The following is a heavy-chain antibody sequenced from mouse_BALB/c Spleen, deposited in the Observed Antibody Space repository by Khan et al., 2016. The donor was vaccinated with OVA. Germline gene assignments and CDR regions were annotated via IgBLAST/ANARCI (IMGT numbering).Heavy chain of an antibody. Sequence: EVELVESGGGLVQPGGSRKLSCAASGFTFSGFGMHWVRQATEKGLEWVAFIGSGSSTIYYADTVKGRFTISRDNPKKTLFLQMTSLRSEDTAMYCCARTGYYDFDYWCQGTTLTVSS. V-gene: IGHV5-17*02. J-gene: IGHJ2*01. CDR1: GFTFSGFG. CDR3: ARTGYYDFDY. CDR2: IGSGSSTI. D-gene: IGHD2-3*01.